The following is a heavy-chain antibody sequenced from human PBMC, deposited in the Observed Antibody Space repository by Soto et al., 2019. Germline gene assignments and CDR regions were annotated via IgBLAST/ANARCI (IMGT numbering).Heavy chain of an antibody. Sequence: SETLSLTCAVYGGSFSGYYWSWIRQPPGKGLEWIGEINHSGSTNYNPSLKSRVTISVDTSKNQFSLKLSSVTAADTAVYYCARRQKSRYMDVWGKGTTVTVSS. V-gene: IGHV4-34*01. CDR1: GGSFSGYY. J-gene: IGHJ6*03. CDR3: ARRQKSRYMDV. CDR2: INHSGST.